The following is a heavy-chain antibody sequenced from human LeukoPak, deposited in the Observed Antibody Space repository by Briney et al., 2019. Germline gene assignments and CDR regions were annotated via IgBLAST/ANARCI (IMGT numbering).Heavy chain of an antibody. Sequence: ASVKVSCKASGYTFTSYGISWLRQAPGQGLEWMGWISAYNGNTNYAQKLQGRVTMTTDTSTSTAYMELRSLRSEDTAVYYCARAFTMVRNYGMDVWGQGTTVTVSS. D-gene: IGHD3-10*01. V-gene: IGHV1-18*01. CDR1: GYTFTSYG. CDR3: ARAFTMVRNYGMDV. CDR2: ISAYNGNT. J-gene: IGHJ6*02.